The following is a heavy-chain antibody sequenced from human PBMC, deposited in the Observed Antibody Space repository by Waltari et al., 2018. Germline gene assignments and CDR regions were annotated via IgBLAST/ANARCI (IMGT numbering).Heavy chain of an antibody. CDR2: ISPNSGGT. D-gene: IGHD3-9*01. CDR3: ARVSGDWLLPYYYYGMGV. J-gene: IGHJ6*02. CDR1: GYTLTEYY. V-gene: IGHV1-2*02. Sequence: QVQLVQSGAEVKKPGASVKVSCKASGYTLTEYYIHWVRQAPGQGLEWMGWISPNSGGTDYAQKFQGRVTMTKDTSLSTAYMELTRLRSDDTAVYYCARVSGDWLLPYYYYGMGVWGQGTTVTVSS.